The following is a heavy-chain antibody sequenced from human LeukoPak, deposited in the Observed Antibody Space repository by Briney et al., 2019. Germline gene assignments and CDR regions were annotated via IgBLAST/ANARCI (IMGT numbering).Heavy chain of an antibody. D-gene: IGHD6-13*01. CDR3: AKDLGKYSTSRSDY. J-gene: IGHJ4*02. Sequence: GGSLRLSCAASGFTFSNHGMHWVRQAPGQGLEWVGLVGYDETNKYYADSVKGRFTITRDNSSNTLYLQMNKLRADETAVYYCAKDLGKYSTSRSDYWGQGTLVSVSS. CDR2: VGYDETNK. CDR1: GFTFSNHG. V-gene: IGHV3-30*02.